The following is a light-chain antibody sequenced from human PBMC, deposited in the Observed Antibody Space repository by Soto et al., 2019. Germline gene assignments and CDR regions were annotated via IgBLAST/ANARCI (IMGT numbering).Light chain of an antibody. Sequence: EIVLTQSPGTLSLSPGERATLTCRASQSVSSSHLAWYQQKPGQAPRLLIYGASRRATGIPDRFSGSGSGTDFTLTFSRLEPEDFAVYYCQQYDSSPLTFGGGTKVDIK. V-gene: IGKV3-20*01. CDR2: GAS. CDR1: QSVSSSH. CDR3: QQYDSSPLT. J-gene: IGKJ4*01.